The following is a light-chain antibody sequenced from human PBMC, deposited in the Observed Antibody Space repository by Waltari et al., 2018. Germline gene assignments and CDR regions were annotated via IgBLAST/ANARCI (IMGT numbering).Light chain of an antibody. CDR1: SSDVGGYNY. CDR3: SSYTSSKTIL. V-gene: IGLV2-14*03. CDR2: DVS. J-gene: IGLJ2*01. Sequence: QSALTQPASVSGSPGQSITISCTGSSSDVGGYNYVPWYQQHPGKVPKLVIYDVSNRPSGVSDRFSGSKSGNTASLTISGLQAEDEADYYCSSYTSSKTILFGGGTKLTVL.